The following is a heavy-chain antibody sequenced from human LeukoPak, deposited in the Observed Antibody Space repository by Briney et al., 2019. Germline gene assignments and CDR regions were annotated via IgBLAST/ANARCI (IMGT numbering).Heavy chain of an antibody. CDR1: GGSISSSSYY. Sequence: SETLSLTCTVSGGSISSSSYYWGWIRQPPGKGLEWIGSIHYSGSTNYNPSLKSRVTISVDTSKNQFSLKLSSVIAADTAVYYCARVVGANYYYYYMDVWGKGTTVTVSS. D-gene: IGHD1-26*01. J-gene: IGHJ6*03. V-gene: IGHV4-39*07. CDR3: ARVVGANYYYYYMDV. CDR2: IHYSGST.